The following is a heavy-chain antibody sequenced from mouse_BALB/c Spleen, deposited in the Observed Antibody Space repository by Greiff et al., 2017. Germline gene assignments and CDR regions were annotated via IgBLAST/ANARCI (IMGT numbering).Heavy chain of an antibody. CDR1: GFTFSDYY. CDR2: ISDGGSYT. J-gene: IGHJ4*01. CDR3: ARDPNYYGSSSYAMDY. Sequence: DVMLVESGGGLVKPGGSLKLSCAASGFTFSDYYMYWVRQTPEKRLEWVATISDGGSYTYYPDSVKGRFTISRDNAKNNLYLQMSSLKSEDTAMYYCARDPNYYGSSSYAMDYWGQGTSVTVSS. V-gene: IGHV5-4*02. D-gene: IGHD1-1*01.